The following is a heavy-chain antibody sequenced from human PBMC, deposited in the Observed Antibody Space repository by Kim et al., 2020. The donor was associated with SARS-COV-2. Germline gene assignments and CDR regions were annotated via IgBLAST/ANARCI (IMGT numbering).Heavy chain of an antibody. CDR2: IYYSGST. Sequence: SETLSLTCTVSGGSISSSSYYWGWIRQPPGKGLEWIGSIYYSGSTYYNPSLKSRVTISVDTSKNQFSLKLSSVTAADTAVYYCAGESVTMVVVVITPYYYYGMDVWGQGTTVTVSS. CDR3: AGESVTMVVVVITPYYYYGMDV. V-gene: IGHV4-39*07. D-gene: IGHD3-22*01. J-gene: IGHJ6*02. CDR1: GGSISSSSYY.